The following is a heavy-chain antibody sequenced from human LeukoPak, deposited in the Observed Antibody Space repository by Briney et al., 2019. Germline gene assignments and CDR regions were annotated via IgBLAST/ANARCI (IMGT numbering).Heavy chain of an antibody. CDR3: ASGLTGGGAY. D-gene: IGHD2-8*02. J-gene: IGHJ4*02. CDR2: ISDDSTTI. V-gene: IGHV3-48*02. CDR1: GFTFSSFA. Sequence: GGSLRLSCAASGFTFSSFAMHWVRQAPGKGLEWVAYISDDSTTIYYADSVKGRFTISRDSAKNSLYLQMNSLRDEDTAVYYCASGLTGGGAYWGQGTLVTVSS.